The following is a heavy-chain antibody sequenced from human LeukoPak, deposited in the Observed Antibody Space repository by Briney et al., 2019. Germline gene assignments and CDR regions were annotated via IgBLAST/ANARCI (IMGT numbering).Heavy chain of an antibody. V-gene: IGHV1-2*02. J-gene: IGHJ6*03. Sequence: ASVKVSCKASGYTFTGYYMHWVRQAPGQGLEWMGWINPNSGGTNYAQKFQGRVTMTRDTSISTAYMELSRLRSDDTAVYYCARDGENYDILPYYYYMDVWGKGTTVTVSS. CDR2: INPNSGGT. CDR1: GYTFTGYY. D-gene: IGHD3-9*01. CDR3: ARDGENYDILPYYYYMDV.